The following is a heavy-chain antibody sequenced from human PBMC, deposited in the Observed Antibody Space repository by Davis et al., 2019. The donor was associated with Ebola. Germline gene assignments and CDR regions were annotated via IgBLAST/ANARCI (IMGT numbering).Heavy chain of an antibody. CDR2: IYSGGST. J-gene: IGHJ4*02. V-gene: IGHV3-53*01. CDR1: GFTVSSNY. Sequence: GGSLRLSCAASGFTVSSNYMSWVRQAPGKGLEWVSVIYSGGSTYYADSVKGRFTISRHNSKNTLYLQMNSLRAEDTAVYYCAREAIVVVPAGFDYWGQGTLVTVSS. CDR3: AREAIVVVPAGFDY. D-gene: IGHD2-2*01.